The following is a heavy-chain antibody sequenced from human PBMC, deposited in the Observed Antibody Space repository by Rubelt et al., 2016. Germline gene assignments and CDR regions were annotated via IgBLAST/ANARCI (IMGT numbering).Heavy chain of an antibody. CDR3: ARGSNDYVWGSYRYTIYFQH. J-gene: IGHJ1*01. CDR2: IIHGGGP. V-gene: IGHV4-34*01. Sequence: QVQLQQWGAGLLKPSETLSLTCVFYGGSFIVYSWSWFGRPPGRGLEWFGEIIHGGGPTSNPSLKGWVTISGDTSKNQLSLKLSCVTAADTAVYYCARGSNDYVWGSYRYTIYFQHWGQGTLVTVSS. D-gene: IGHD3-16*02. CDR1: GGSFIVYS.